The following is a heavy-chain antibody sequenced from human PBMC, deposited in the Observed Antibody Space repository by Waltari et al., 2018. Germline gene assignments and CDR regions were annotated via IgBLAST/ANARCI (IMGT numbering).Heavy chain of an antibody. Sequence: EVQLVESGGGLVQPGGSLRLSCAASGFTFSSYSMNWVRQAPGKGLEWVSYISSSSSTIYYADSVKGRFTSSRDNAKNSLYLQMNSLRAEDTAVYYCAREVWGSYVDYWGQGTLVTVSS. CDR3: AREVWGSYVDY. J-gene: IGHJ4*02. D-gene: IGHD3-16*01. V-gene: IGHV3-48*04. CDR2: ISSSSSTI. CDR1: GFTFSSYS.